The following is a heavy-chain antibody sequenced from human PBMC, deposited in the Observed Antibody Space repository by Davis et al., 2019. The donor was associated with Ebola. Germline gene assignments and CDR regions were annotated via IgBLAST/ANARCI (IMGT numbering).Heavy chain of an antibody. CDR2: INHSGST. D-gene: IGHD5-24*01. J-gene: IGHJ6*02. Sequence: SETLSLTCAVYGGSFSGYYWSWIRQPPGKGLEWIGEINHSGSTNYNPSLKSRVTISVDTSKNQFSLKLSSVTAADTAVYYCARDGYNSLMSYYYGMDVWGQGTTVTVS. CDR1: GGSFSGYY. CDR3: ARDGYNSLMSYYYGMDV. V-gene: IGHV4-34*01.